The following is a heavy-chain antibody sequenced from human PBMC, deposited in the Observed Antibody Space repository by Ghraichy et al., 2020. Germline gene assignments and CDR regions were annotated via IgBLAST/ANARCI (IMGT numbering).Heavy chain of an antibody. Sequence: ASVKVSCKASGYSFTSYGISWVRQAPGQGLEWMGWIGTFSGNTDYSQKLQDRLTMTIDTSTSTAYMELRSLRSDDSAAYFCARDKGFCGTTSCYSPYFYGVDVWGQGTTVTVTS. J-gene: IGHJ6*02. CDR3: ARDKGFCGTTSCYSPYFYGVDV. CDR2: IGTFSGNT. D-gene: IGHD2-2*01. V-gene: IGHV1-18*01. CDR1: GYSFTSYG.